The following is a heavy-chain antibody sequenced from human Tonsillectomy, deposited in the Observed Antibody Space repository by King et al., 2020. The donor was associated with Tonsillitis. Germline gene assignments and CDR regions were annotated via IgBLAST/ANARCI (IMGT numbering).Heavy chain of an antibody. Sequence: QLVQSGGGVVQPGRSLRLSCAASGFTFSSYCMHWVRQAPGKGLEWVAFISFDGNNKYCADSVKGRFTISRDNSKNTLFLQMNSLRAEDTAVYYCAKSEEGAYYYYGMDVWGQGTTVTVSS. CDR3: AKSEEGAYYYYGMDV. CDR2: ISFDGNNK. V-gene: IGHV3-30*18. J-gene: IGHJ6*02. CDR1: GFTFSSYC.